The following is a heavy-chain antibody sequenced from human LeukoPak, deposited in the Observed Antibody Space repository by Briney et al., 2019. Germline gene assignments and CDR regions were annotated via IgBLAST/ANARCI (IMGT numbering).Heavy chain of an antibody. V-gene: IGHV1-2*02. CDR1: GYTFTGYH. Sequence: GASVKVSCKASGYTFTGYHMHWVRQAPGQGLEGMGWINPNSGGTNYAQKFQGRVTMTRDTSISTAYMELSRMRSADTAVNYCAVRGYYDSSGYLRWGDYFDYWGQGTLVTVSS. D-gene: IGHD3-22*01. CDR2: INPNSGGT. J-gene: IGHJ4*02. CDR3: AVRGYYDSSGYLRWGDYFDY.